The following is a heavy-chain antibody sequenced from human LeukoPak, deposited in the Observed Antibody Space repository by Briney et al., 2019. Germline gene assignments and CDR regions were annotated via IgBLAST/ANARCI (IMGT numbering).Heavy chain of an antibody. D-gene: IGHD4-23*01. CDR3: ARGWLAETTVVTPYNY. J-gene: IGHJ4*02. CDR1: GGTFSSHD. Sequence: SVKVSCKASGGTFSSHDISWVRQAPGQGLEWMGGITPMFGTAVYAQKFQGRVTITAVESMSTAYMELSSLRSEDTAIYYCARGWLAETTVVTPYNYWGQGTQVTVSS. V-gene: IGHV1-69*13. CDR2: ITPMFGTA.